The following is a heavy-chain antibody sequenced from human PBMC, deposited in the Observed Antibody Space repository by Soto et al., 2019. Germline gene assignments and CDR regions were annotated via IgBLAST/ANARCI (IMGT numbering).Heavy chain of an antibody. V-gene: IGHV3-11*01. J-gene: IGHJ6*02. CDR3: ARVSCREKYGMDV. Sequence: QVQLVESGGGLVKPGGSLRLSCAASGFTFSDSYMSWIRQAPGKGLEWISYITFSGNNVYYAYPLKGRFTISRDNAKNALYLQMNRLRAEDTAVYYCARVSCREKYGMDVWGQGTTVTVSS. CDR1: GFTFSDSY. CDR2: ITFSGNNV.